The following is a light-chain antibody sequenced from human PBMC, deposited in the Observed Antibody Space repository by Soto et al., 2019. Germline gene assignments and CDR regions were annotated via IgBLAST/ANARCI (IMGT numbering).Light chain of an antibody. Sequence: ALTQPPSASGSPGQSVAISCTGTSSDVGGYNYVSWYQQHPGKAPKLMIYGVNKRPSGVPDRFSGSKSGNTASLTVSGLQAEDEADYYCSSYAGSSNVFGTGTKVTVL. CDR3: SSYAGSSNV. J-gene: IGLJ1*01. CDR1: SSDVGGYNY. CDR2: GVN. V-gene: IGLV2-8*01.